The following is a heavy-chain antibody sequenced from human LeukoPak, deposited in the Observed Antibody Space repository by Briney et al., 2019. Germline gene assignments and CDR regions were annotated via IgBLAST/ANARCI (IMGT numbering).Heavy chain of an antibody. CDR1: GYFIGSGYY. D-gene: IGHD1-1*01. V-gene: IGHV4-38-2*01. CDR3: ARVTGYYYMDV. Sequence: SETLSLTCAVSGYFIGSGYYWGWIRQPPGKGLEWIGTIYDITTYSNPSLRSRVNVSIDTSKNQFSLKLSSVSAADTAVYYCARVTGYYYMDVWGKGTTVTVSS. CDR2: IYDITT. J-gene: IGHJ6*03.